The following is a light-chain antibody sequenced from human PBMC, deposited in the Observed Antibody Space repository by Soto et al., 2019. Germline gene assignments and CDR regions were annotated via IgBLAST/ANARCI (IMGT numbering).Light chain of an antibody. V-gene: IGKV3-11*01. J-gene: IGKJ5*01. CDR1: QRVSNS. Sequence: DTLLTQSPATLSLSPGERVTLSCRATQRVSNSLSWYQQKSGQAPRLLIYDASNRATGIPARFSGSGSGTDFTLTISSLEPEDFAVYYCQQRSNWPITFGQGTLLEVK. CDR2: DAS. CDR3: QQRSNWPIT.